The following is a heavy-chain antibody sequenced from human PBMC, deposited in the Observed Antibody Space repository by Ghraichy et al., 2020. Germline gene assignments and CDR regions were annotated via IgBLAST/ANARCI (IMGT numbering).Heavy chain of an antibody. D-gene: IGHD5-18*01. V-gene: IGHV4-31*03. CDR1: GGSISSGGYY. CDR2: IDYSGST. CDR3: ARDVMDTAMVPYYYGMDV. J-gene: IGHJ6*02. Sequence: SQTLSLTCTVSGGSISSGGYYWSWIRQHPGKGLEWNGNIDYSGSTYYNPSLKSRVTISVDTSKNQFSLKLSSVTAADTAVYYCARDVMDTAMVPYYYGMDVWGHGTTLTVS.